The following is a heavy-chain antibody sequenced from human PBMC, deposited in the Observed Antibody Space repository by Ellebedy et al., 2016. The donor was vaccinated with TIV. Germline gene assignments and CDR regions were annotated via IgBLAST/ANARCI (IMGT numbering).Heavy chain of an antibody. CDR2: IFHSGST. Sequence: MPSETLSPTCAVSGGSISSSNWWSWVRQPTGKGLEWIGEIFHSGSTNYHPSLKSRVTISVDKSKNQFSMTLSSVTAADSAVYYCARDHPTGYSGYDYYYYYGMDVWGQGTTVTVSS. CDR3: ARDHPTGYSGYDYYYYYGMDV. CDR1: GGSISSSNW. D-gene: IGHD5-12*01. V-gene: IGHV4-4*02. J-gene: IGHJ6*02.